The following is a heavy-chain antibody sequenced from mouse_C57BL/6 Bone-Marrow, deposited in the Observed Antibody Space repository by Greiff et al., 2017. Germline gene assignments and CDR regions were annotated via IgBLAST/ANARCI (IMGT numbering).Heavy chain of an antibody. D-gene: IGHD1-1*01. CDR1: GYAFSSSW. V-gene: IGHV1-82*01. Sequence: VQLQQSGPELVKPGASVKISCKASGYAFSSSWMNWVKQRPGKGLEWIGRIYPGDGDTNYNGKFKGKATLTADKSSSTAYMQLSSLTSEDSAVYFCAIITTVVADWYFDVWGTGTTVTVSS. CDR3: AIITTVVADWYFDV. CDR2: IYPGDGDT. J-gene: IGHJ1*03.